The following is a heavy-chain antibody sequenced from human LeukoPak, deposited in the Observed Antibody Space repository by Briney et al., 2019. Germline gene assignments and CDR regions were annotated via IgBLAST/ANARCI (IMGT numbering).Heavy chain of an antibody. Sequence: SVKVSCKASGGTFSSYAISWVRQAPGQGLEWMGRIIPILGIANYAQKFQGRVTITADKSTSTAYMELSSLRSEDTAVYYCARHPARFGVVIMDLNYYYGMDVWGQGTTVTVSS. V-gene: IGHV1-69*04. CDR2: IIPILGIA. CDR3: ARHPARFGVVIMDLNYYYGMDV. D-gene: IGHD3-3*01. J-gene: IGHJ6*02. CDR1: GGTFSSYA.